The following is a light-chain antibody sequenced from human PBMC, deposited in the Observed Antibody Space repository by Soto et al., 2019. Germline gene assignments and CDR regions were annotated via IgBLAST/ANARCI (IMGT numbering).Light chain of an antibody. CDR1: QSVSSN. Sequence: EIVMTQSPATLSVSPGERATLSCRASQSVSSNLAWYQQKPGQAPRLLIYGASTRATGIPARFSGSGSGTEFTLTINSLQSEDFAIYYCQHYHNWPLTFSGGTKVEIK. CDR2: GAS. V-gene: IGKV3-15*01. CDR3: QHYHNWPLT. J-gene: IGKJ4*01.